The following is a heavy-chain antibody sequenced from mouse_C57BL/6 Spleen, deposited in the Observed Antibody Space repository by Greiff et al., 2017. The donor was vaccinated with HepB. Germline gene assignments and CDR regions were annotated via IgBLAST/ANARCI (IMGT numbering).Heavy chain of an antibody. D-gene: IGHD1-3*01. CDR3: ARWSGPYYYAMDY. V-gene: IGHV1-50*01. J-gene: IGHJ4*01. Sequence: VQLKQPGAELVKPGASVKLSCKASGYTFTSYWMQWVKQRPGQGLEWIGEIDPSDSYTNYNQKFKGKATLTVDTSSSTAYMQLSSLTSEDSAVYYCARWSGPYYYAMDYWGQGTSVTVSS. CDR2: IDPSDSYT. CDR1: GYTFTSYW.